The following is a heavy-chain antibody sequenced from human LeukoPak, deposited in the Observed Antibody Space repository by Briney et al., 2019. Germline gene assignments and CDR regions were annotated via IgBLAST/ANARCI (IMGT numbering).Heavy chain of an antibody. Sequence: SETLSLTCSVSGGSVSAYYWSWIRQPPGKGLEYIGYMSYSGSTNCNPSVKSRVTISIDASRNQFSLKLSSATAADTAVYYCARMINGDYFDYWGQGTLVTVSS. CDR1: GGSVSAYY. CDR2: MSYSGST. J-gene: IGHJ4*02. V-gene: IGHV4-59*02. CDR3: ARMINGDYFDY. D-gene: IGHD3-16*01.